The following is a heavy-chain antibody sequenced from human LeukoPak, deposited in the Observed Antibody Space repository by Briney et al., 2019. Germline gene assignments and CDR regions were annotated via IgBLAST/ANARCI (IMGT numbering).Heavy chain of an antibody. V-gene: IGHV5-51*01. D-gene: IGHD3-22*01. CDR2: IYPGDSDT. J-gene: IGHJ5*02. CDR3: ARLRHRITMIVAFDP. CDR1: GYSFTSYW. Sequence: GESLKISCKGSGYSFTSYWIGWVRQMPGKGPEWMGIIYPGDSDTRYSPSFQGQVTISADKSISTAYLQWSSLKASDTAMYYCARLRHRITMIVAFDPWGQGTLVTVSS.